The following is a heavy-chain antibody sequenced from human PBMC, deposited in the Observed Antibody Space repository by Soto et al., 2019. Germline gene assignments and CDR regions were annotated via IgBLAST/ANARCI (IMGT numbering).Heavy chain of an antibody. CDR1: GFTFSHAW. CDR2: IKSKADGETK. V-gene: IGHV3-15*01. D-gene: IGHD4-4*01. CDR3: CVIKRRDQYSTSGYWFDP. J-gene: IGHJ5*02. Sequence: PGGSLRLSCAASGFTFSHAWMSWVRQAPGKGLEWVGRIKSKADGETKDYGAPVRGRFTISRDDSQDILYLHMNSLRIEDTAVYYCCVIKRRDQYSTSGYWFDPWGPGTLVTVPS.